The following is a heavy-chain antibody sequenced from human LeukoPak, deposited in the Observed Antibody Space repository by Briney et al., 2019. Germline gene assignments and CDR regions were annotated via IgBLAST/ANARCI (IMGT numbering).Heavy chain of an antibody. CDR1: GFTFSSYA. CDR2: ISGSGGST. CDR3: AKSSMLTGYSTLYYFDY. D-gene: IGHD3/OR15-3a*01. J-gene: IGHJ4*02. Sequence: GGSLRLSCAASGFTFSSYAMSWVRQAPGKGLEWVSAISGSGGSTYYADSVKGRLTISRDNSKNTLYLQMNSLRAEDTAVYYCAKSSMLTGYSTLYYFDYWGQGTLVTVSS. V-gene: IGHV3-23*01.